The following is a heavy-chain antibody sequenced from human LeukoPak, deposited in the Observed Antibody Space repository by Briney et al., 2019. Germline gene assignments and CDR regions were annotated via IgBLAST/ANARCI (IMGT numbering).Heavy chain of an antibody. Sequence: PGGSLRLSCAASGFTFHDYAMHWVRQAPGKGLEWVSGISWNGGTIDYADSVKGRFTISRDNAKNSLYLQMNSLRPEDMALYYCAKRPTYSSSSLFDYWGQGILVAVSS. D-gene: IGHD6-6*01. CDR2: ISWNGGTI. CDR1: GFTFHDYA. V-gene: IGHV3-9*03. J-gene: IGHJ4*02. CDR3: AKRPTYSSSSLFDY.